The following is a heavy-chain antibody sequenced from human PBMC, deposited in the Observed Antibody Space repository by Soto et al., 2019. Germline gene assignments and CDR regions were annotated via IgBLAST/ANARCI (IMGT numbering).Heavy chain of an antibody. V-gene: IGHV3-30*04. D-gene: IGHD3-3*01. J-gene: IGHJ4*02. CDR2: ISYDGSNK. CDR1: GFTFSSYA. CDR3: ARGTTPYEHFDY. Sequence: GGSLRLSCAASGFTFSSYAMHWVRQAPGKGLEWVAVISYDGSNKYYADSVKGRFTISRDNSKNTLYLQMNSLRAEDTAVYYCARGTTPYEHFDYWGQGTLVTVSS.